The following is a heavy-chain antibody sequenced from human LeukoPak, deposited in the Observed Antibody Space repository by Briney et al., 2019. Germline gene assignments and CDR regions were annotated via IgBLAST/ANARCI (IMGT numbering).Heavy chain of an antibody. J-gene: IGHJ5*02. V-gene: IGHV1-2*06. D-gene: IGHD6-19*01. Sequence: ASVKVSCKASGYTFTGYYMHWVRQAPGQGLEWTGRINPNSGGTNYAQKFQGRVTMTRDTSISTAYMELSRLRSDDTAVYYCARDLGLAVAGTSRGLAPNWFDPWGQGTLVTVSS. CDR3: ARDLGLAVAGTSRGLAPNWFDP. CDR1: GYTFTGYY. CDR2: INPNSGGT.